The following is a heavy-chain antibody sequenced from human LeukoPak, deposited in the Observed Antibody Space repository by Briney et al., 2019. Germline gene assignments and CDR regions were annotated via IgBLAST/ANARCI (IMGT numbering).Heavy chain of an antibody. J-gene: IGHJ3*02. D-gene: IGHD1-14*01. V-gene: IGHV3-33*01. CDR3: ASTNPESAFDI. Sequence: GGSLRLSCAASGFTFSSYGMHWVPQAPGKGLEWVAVIWYDGSNKYYADSVKGRFTISRENSKNTLYLQMNSPRAEDTAVYYCASTNPESAFDIWGEGTMVTVSS. CDR1: GFTFSSYG. CDR2: IWYDGSNK.